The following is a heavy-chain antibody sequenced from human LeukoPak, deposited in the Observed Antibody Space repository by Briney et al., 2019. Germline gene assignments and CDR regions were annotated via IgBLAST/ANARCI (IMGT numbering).Heavy chain of an antibody. CDR2: ISGSGDST. J-gene: IGHJ4*02. CDR1: GFTFSSYA. CDR3: AKKPPYCSSTRCYYFDY. D-gene: IGHD2-2*01. Sequence: PGGSLRLSCAASGFTFSSYAMSWVRQAPGKGLEWVSAISGSGDSTYYADSVKGRVTISRDNSKNTLYLQMNSLRAEDTAVYYCAKKPPYCSSTRCYYFDYWGQGTLVTVSS. V-gene: IGHV3-23*01.